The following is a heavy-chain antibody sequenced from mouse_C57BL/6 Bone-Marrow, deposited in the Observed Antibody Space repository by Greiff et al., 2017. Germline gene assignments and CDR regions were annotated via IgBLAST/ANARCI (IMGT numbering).Heavy chain of an antibody. J-gene: IGHJ2*01. D-gene: IGHD2-4*01. CDR1: GFTFSSYA. V-gene: IGHV5-4*03. Sequence: EVKLVESGGGLVKPGGSLELSCAASGFTFSSYAMSWVRQTPEKRLEWVATISDGGSYTYYPDNVKGRFTISRDNAKNNLYLQMSHLKSEDTAMYYCARGSPTMITTYFDYWGQGTTLTVSS. CDR2: ISDGGSYT. CDR3: ARGSPTMITTYFDY.